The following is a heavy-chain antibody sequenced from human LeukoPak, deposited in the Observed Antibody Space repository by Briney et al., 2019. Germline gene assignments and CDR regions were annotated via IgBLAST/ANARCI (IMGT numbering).Heavy chain of an antibody. CDR1: RFTFSSYA. V-gene: IGHV3-23*01. D-gene: IGHD6-6*01. J-gene: IGHJ6*03. Sequence: GGSLRLSCAASRFTFSSYAMNWVRQAPRKGLEWVSAISKSGVSTYYADSVKGRLTISRDNSKIPLFLQVDSLRAEDTAVYYCARMSSTEIYYFYYMDVWGKGTTVTVSS. CDR3: ARMSSTEIYYFYYMDV. CDR2: ISKSGVST.